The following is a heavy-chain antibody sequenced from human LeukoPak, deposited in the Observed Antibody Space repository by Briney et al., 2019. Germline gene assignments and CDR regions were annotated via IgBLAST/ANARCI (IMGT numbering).Heavy chain of an antibody. J-gene: IGHJ6*02. V-gene: IGHV3-9*01. CDR1: GFTFKDDG. D-gene: IGHD1-26*01. CDR2: INWNGGGT. Sequence: GRSLRLSCAATGFTFKDDGMHWGRQPPGKGLEWVSSINWNGGGTDYADSVKGRFTISRDNAKNSLYLQLSSLRPEDTALYYCAKHMRATNTYSFFGLDVWGQGTTVTVSS. CDR3: AKHMRATNTYSFFGLDV.